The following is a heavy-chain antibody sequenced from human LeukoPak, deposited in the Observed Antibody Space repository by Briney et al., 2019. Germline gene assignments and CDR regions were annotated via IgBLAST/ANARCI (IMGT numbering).Heavy chain of an antibody. Sequence: PSETLSLTCAVSGGSLSTTSWWVWRRQPPGKGLEWIGEVYHSGGGNKNYNPSLKSRATISIDTSRNQFSLKLSSVTAADTAVYYCARLRPKVVVTYYYYYYMDVWGKGTTVTISS. CDR3: ARLRPKVVVTYYYYYYMDV. V-gene: IGHV4-4*02. CDR1: GGSLSTTSW. J-gene: IGHJ6*03. CDR2: VYHSGGGNK. D-gene: IGHD3-22*01.